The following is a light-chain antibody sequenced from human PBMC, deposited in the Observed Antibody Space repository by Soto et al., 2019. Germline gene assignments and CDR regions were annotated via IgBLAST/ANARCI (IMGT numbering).Light chain of an antibody. J-gene: IGKJ1*01. V-gene: IGKV3-15*01. CDR2: GAS. Sequence: EIVMTQSPATLSVSPGERATLSCRASQSVSSNLAWYQQKPGQAPRLLIYGASTRATGIPARFSGIGSGTEFTRTISSLQSEDFAVYYCQQYNNWPPWTFGQGTKVEIK. CDR3: QQYNNWPPWT. CDR1: QSVSSN.